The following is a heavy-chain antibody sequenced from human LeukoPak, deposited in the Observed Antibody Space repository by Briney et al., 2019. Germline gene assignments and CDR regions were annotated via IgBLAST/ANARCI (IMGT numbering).Heavy chain of an antibody. CDR2: IYYSGST. CDR1: GGSFSGYY. D-gene: IGHD1-26*01. Sequence: PSETLSLTCAVYGGSFSGYYWSWIRQPPGKGLEWIGYIYYSGSTNYNPSLKSRVTISVDTSKNQFSLKLSSVTAADTAVYYCARSQYSGSYYEPWGQGTLVTVSS. J-gene: IGHJ5*02. CDR3: ARSQYSGSYYEP. V-gene: IGHV4-59*01.